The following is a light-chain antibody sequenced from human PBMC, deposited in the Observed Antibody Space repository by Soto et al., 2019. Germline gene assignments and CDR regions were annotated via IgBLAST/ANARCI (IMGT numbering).Light chain of an antibody. V-gene: IGKV3-20*01. J-gene: IGKJ1*01. CDR2: GAS. CDR3: QQYGSSQWT. CDR1: QSLNSNF. Sequence: VLTQFPNTLSLSPGERATPSCRASQSLNSNFLAWYQQKPGQAPRLLIYGASSRATGIPDRLSGSGSGTDFTLTISRLEPEDFAVYYCQQYGSSQWTFGQGTKVDIK.